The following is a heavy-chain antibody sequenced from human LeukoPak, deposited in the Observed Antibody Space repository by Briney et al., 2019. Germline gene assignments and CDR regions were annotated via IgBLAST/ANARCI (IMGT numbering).Heavy chain of an antibody. CDR1: GFTFRGYG. CDR3: AKISSSAESNFDY. J-gene: IGHJ4*02. Sequence: GGSLRLSCAASGFTFRGYGMHWVRQAPGKGLEWVAFIWPDGSKKYYADSVKGRFAISRENSKNTMYLQMNDLRPEDTALYFCAKISSSAESNFDYWGQGTLLTVSS. D-gene: IGHD6-25*01. CDR2: IWPDGSKK. V-gene: IGHV3-30*02.